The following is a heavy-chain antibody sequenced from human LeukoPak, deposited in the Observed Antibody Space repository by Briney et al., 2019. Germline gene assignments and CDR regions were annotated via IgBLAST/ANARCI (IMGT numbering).Heavy chain of an antibody. CDR1: GFTFGTYD. CDR2: IDTAGDT. Sequence: GGSLRLSCAASGFTFGTYDMHWVRQATGKGLEWVSGIDTAGDTYYPGSVKGRFTISRENAKNSLYLQMDSLRAGDTAVYYCTRVSSVGVISDAFDIWGQGTLVTVSS. CDR3: TRVSSVGVISDAFDI. D-gene: IGHD3-10*01. J-gene: IGHJ3*02. V-gene: IGHV3-13*01.